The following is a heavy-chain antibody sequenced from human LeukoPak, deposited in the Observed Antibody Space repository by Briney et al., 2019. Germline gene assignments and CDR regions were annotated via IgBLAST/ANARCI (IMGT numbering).Heavy chain of an antibody. CDR1: GFTFSSYA. Sequence: AGGSLRLSCAASGFTFSSYAMSGVRQAPGKGRDGVSAMSGSGGSTYYADSVKGRFTISRDNSKNTLYLQMNSLRAEDTAVYYCAKKGGIVVVPAAPYSFDYWGQGTLVTVSS. V-gene: IGHV3-23*01. D-gene: IGHD2-2*01. CDR2: MSGSGGST. CDR3: AKKGGIVVVPAAPYSFDY. J-gene: IGHJ4*02.